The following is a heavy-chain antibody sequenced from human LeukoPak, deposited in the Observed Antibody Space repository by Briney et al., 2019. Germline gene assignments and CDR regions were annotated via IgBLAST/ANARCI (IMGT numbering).Heavy chain of an antibody. Sequence: GGSLRLSCAASGFAVSTNFMSWVRQAPGEGLEWVSVIYAGGDTYYADSVKGRFIISRDNSKNTVYLQMDSLRAEDTAVYYCAKRGEFTISDCYYFDYWGQGTLVTVSS. V-gene: IGHV3-53*05. CDR3: AKRGEFTISDCYYFDY. CDR2: IYAGGDT. J-gene: IGHJ4*02. D-gene: IGHD2-21*02. CDR1: GFAVSTNF.